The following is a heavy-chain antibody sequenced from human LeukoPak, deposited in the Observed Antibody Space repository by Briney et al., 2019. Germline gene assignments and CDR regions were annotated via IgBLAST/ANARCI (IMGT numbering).Heavy chain of an antibody. V-gene: IGHV3-74*01. J-gene: IGHJ4*02. CDR1: GFSVRAYW. Sequence: GGSLRLPCAVSGFSVRAYWIHWVRQAPGKGLVWVSRINTYEGVTFYADSVKGRFTVSRDNSKNTLFLQMHGLIAEGTAVYYCAKESLKYSYGRLAFDYWGQGTLVTVSS. CDR2: INTYEGVT. D-gene: IGHD5-18*01. CDR3: AKESLKYSYGRLAFDY.